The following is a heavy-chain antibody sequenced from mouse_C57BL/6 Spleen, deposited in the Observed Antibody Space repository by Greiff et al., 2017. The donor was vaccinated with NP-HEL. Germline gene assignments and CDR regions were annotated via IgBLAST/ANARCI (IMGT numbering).Heavy chain of an antibody. CDR3: ARGGSSGFYYFDY. J-gene: IGHJ2*01. D-gene: IGHD3-2*02. Sequence: EVQRVESVAELVRPGASVKLSCTASGFNIKNTYMHWVKQRPEQGLEWIGRIDPANGNTKYAPKFQGKATITADTSSNTAYLQLSSLTSEDTAIYYCARGGSSGFYYFDYWGQGTTLTVSS. CDR2: IDPANGNT. V-gene: IGHV14-3*01. CDR1: GFNIKNTY.